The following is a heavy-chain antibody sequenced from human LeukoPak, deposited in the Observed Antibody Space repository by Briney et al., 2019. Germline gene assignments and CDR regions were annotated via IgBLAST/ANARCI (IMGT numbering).Heavy chain of an antibody. CDR3: AKADIVVVPAANFDY. CDR1: GFTFSSDA. CDR2: ISGSGGST. J-gene: IGHJ4*02. V-gene: IGHV3-23*01. Sequence: GGSLRLSCAASGFTFSSDAMSWVRQAPGKGLEWVSAISGSGGSTYYADSVKGRFTISRDNSKNTLYLQMNSLRAEDPAVYYCAKADIVVVPAANFDYWGQGTLVTVSS. D-gene: IGHD2-2*01.